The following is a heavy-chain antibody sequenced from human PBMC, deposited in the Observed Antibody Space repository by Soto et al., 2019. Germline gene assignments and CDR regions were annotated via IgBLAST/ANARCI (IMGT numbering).Heavy chain of an antibody. CDR3: AKNGQPPYYYYGLDV. J-gene: IGHJ6*02. CDR2: ISCYNGDT. Sequence: QGQLVQSGAEVKKPGASVKVSCKASGYTFTRYGISWVRQAPGQGLEWMGWISCYNGDTKYAQKFQGRVTMTIDTSTTTAFMELRSLTSDDTAVYYCAKNGQPPYYYYGLDVWGQGTTVTVSS. CDR1: GYTFTRYG. V-gene: IGHV1-18*01. D-gene: IGHD2-8*01.